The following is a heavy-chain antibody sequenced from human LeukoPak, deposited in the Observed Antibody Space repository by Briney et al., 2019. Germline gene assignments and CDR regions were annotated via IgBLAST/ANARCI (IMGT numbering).Heavy chain of an antibody. CDR2: IYYSGST. CDR3: ARRGQSTDY. J-gene: IGHJ4*02. D-gene: IGHD3-16*01. Sequence: SETLSLTCTVSGGSITTSSYYWGWIRQPPGKGLEWIGSIYYSGSTYYNPSLKSRVTISVDTSKNQFSLKLSSVTAADTAVYYCARRGQSTDYWGQGTLVTVSS. V-gene: IGHV4-39*01. CDR1: GGSITTSSYY.